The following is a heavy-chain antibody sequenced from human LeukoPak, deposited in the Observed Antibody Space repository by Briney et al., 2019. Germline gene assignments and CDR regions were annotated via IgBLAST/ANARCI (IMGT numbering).Heavy chain of an antibody. Sequence: GGSLRLSCAAAGFTFSNYWMHWVRQAPGKGLVWVSRINSDGSSTTYADSVKGRFTISRDNAKNTLYLQMNSLRAEDTAVYYCAGVYYSSNFEYWGQGTLVIVSS. CDR2: INSDGSST. CDR3: AGVYYSSNFEY. CDR1: GFTFSNYW. J-gene: IGHJ4*02. D-gene: IGHD6-13*01. V-gene: IGHV3-74*01.